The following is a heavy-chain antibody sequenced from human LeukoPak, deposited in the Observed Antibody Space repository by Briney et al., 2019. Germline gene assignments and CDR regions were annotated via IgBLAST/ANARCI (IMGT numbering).Heavy chain of an antibody. CDR1: GGSISSGGYY. CDR3: ARAPHNSGAMVRKNWFDP. V-gene: IGHV4-30-2*01. D-gene: IGHD3-10*01. Sequence: SQTLSLTCTVSGGSISSGGYYWSWIRQPPGKGLEWIGEINHSGSTNYNPSLKSRVTISVDTSKNQFSLKLSSVTAADTAVYYCARAPHNSGAMVRKNWFDPWGQGTLVTVSS. CDR2: INHSGST. J-gene: IGHJ5*02.